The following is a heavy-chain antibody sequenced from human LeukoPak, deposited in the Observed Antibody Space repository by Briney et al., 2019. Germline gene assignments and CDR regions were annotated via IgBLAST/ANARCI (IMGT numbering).Heavy chain of an antibody. Sequence: PGGSLRLSCAASGFTFSSFEMNWVRQAPGKGLEWVSYISSSGSTTFYADSVKGRFTISRDNAKNSLFLQMNSLRVEDTAVYNCARDTSAERGQQLANWGQGTLVTVSS. J-gene: IGHJ4*02. CDR2: ISSSGSTT. V-gene: IGHV3-48*03. CDR1: GFTFSSFE. CDR3: ARDTSAERGQQLAN. D-gene: IGHD6-13*01.